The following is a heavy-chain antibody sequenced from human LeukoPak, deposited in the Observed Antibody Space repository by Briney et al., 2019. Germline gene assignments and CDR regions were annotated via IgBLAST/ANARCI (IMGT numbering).Heavy chain of an antibody. Sequence: SGGSLRLSCAASGFTFSSYGMNWVRQAPGKGLEWVSGISGSGGSTYYADSVKGRFTISRDNSKNTLYLQMNSLRGEDTAAYYCAKGPGSGWYYFDYWGQGTLVTVSS. CDR2: ISGSGGST. V-gene: IGHV3-23*01. CDR1: GFTFSSYG. D-gene: IGHD6-19*01. CDR3: AKGPGSGWYYFDY. J-gene: IGHJ4*02.